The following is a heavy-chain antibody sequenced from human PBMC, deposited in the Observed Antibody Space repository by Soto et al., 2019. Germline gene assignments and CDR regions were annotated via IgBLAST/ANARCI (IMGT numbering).Heavy chain of an antibody. CDR1: GYTFSTHG. CDR3: ARFRDCTGSTCDPSFGFDL. D-gene: IGHD2-8*02. V-gene: IGHV1-18*01. Sequence: QVQLVQSGPEVKKPGASVKVSCRASGYTFSTHGLIWVRQAPGQGLEWMGWITPYNGNTNYEQKLRGRLTMTTDTATNTGYMEVRSLRSDDTAVYYCARFRDCTGSTCDPSFGFDLWGPGTVVTVSS. J-gene: IGHJ3*01. CDR2: ITPYNGNT.